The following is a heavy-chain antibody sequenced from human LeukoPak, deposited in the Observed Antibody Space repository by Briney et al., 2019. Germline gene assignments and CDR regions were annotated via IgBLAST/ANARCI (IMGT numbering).Heavy chain of an antibody. D-gene: IGHD3-10*01. CDR2: INPNSGAT. Sequence: ASVKVSCKASGYTFTGHYMYWVRQAPGQGLEWMGWINPNSGATNYAQKFQGRVTMTRDTSISTAYMDLSRLISDDTAVYYCARQLWFGELDYWGQGTLVTVSS. V-gene: IGHV1-2*02. J-gene: IGHJ4*02. CDR3: ARQLWFGELDY. CDR1: GYTFTGHY.